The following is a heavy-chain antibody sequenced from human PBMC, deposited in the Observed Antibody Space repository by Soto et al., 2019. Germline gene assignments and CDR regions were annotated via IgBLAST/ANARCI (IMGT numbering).Heavy chain of an antibody. V-gene: IGHV3-23*01. CDR3: ATDLRPEGVWDFGY. D-gene: IGHD2-8*01. J-gene: IGHJ4*02. CDR2: ISHDGTT. CDR1: GFTFSTYS. Sequence: EVQLLESGGGLVQPGGSLRLSCAASGFTFSTYSIAWVRQAPGRGPEWVSGISHDGTTHYADSVKGRFTISRDNSRSSVYLQMMALRGEDTGVYYCATDLRPEGVWDFGYWGQGTLVTVSS.